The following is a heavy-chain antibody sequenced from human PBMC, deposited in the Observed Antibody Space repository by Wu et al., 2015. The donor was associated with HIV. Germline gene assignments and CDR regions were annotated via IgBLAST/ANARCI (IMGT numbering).Heavy chain of an antibody. Sequence: QVQLVQSGAEMKKPGSSLKVSCEASGGSFKTFAIAWVRQAPGRGLEWMGGISPIFGTANYAQKFKGRVSITMDESTRTTSMDLSSLTFEDTAVYYCARGGGESDRRKVLIVWGQGTMVAVS. CDR2: ISPIFGTA. CDR3: ARGGGESDRRKVLIV. CDR1: GGSFKTFA. D-gene: IGHD3-16*01. J-gene: IGHJ3*01. V-gene: IGHV1-69*05.